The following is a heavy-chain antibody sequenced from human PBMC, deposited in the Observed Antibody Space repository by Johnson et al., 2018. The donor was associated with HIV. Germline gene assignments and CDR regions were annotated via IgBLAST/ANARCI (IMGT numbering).Heavy chain of an antibody. V-gene: IGHV3-30*04. Sequence: QVHLVESGGGVVLPGRSLRLSCAASGVTFSSYAMHWVRQAPGKGLEWVAVISYDGSIKYYADSVKGRFHISRDNSKNTLYLQMNRQRAEDTAVYYCARDRCSSTSCIDAFDIWGQGTMVTVSS. J-gene: IGHJ3*02. CDR3: ARDRCSSTSCIDAFDI. D-gene: IGHD2-2*01. CDR1: GVTFSSYA. CDR2: ISYDGSIK.